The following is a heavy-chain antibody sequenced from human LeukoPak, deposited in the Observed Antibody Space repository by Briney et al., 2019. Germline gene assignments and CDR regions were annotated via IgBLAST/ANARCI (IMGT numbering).Heavy chain of an antibody. CDR3: ARLSGYSYGETNY. CDR2: ISSSSSYI. J-gene: IGHJ4*02. D-gene: IGHD5-18*01. V-gene: IGHV3-21*01. CDR1: GFTFSSYA. Sequence: GGSLRLSCAASGFTFSSYAMHWVRQAPGKGLEWVSSISSSSSYIYYADSVKGRFTISRDNAKNSLYLQMNSLRAEDTAVYYCARLSGYSYGETNYWGQGTLVTVSS.